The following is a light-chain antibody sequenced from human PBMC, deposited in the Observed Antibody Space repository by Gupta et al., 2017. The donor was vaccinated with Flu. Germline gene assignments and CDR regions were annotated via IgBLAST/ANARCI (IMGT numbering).Light chain of an antibody. Sequence: ILVTQSPPPPSVTPGEPASISCRSSQSLLHFNGYNYLHWYLQKPGQSPQLLIYLGSHRASGVPDRFSGSGSGTDFTLKISRVEAEDVGVYYCMQPLQTPLTFGGGTKVEIK. CDR3: MQPLQTPLT. J-gene: IGKJ4*01. V-gene: IGKV2-28*01. CDR2: LGS. CDR1: QSLLHFNGYNY.